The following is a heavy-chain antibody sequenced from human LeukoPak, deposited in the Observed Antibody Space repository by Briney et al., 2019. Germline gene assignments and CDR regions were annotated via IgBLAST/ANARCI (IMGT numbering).Heavy chain of an antibody. J-gene: IGHJ3*01. CDR2: INADGSIR. D-gene: IGHD1-14*01. CDR1: GFTFGNSW. CDR3: IVVVEPPDSDGFDV. Sequence: PGGSLRLSCAASGFTFGNSWVHWVRQAPGKGLVWVLLINADGSIRTYADSVRGRFTIARDNARNTLSLQMNSLTIEDTAVYYCIVVVEPPDSDGFDVWGQGTMITVSS. V-gene: IGHV3-74*01.